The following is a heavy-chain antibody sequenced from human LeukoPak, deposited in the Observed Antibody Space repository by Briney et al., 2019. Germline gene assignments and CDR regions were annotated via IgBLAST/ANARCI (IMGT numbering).Heavy chain of an antibody. CDR2: MYYDGSS. V-gene: IGHV4-39*01. CDR1: GGSINSGTFY. J-gene: IGHJ4*02. D-gene: IGHD1-26*01. CDR3: ARRSDSGSDDGEDYFDY. Sequence: PSETLSLTCTVSGGSINSGTFYWGWIRLPPGKGLEWIGSMYYDGSSYYNPSLKSRVTTSVDTSKNQFSLKLTSVTAADTAVYFCARRSDSGSDDGEDYFDYWGQGTLVTVSS.